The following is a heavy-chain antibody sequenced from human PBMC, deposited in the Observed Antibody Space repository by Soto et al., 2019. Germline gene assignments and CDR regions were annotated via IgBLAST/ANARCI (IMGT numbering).Heavy chain of an antibody. CDR1: GFTFSSYG. CDR2: ISYDGSNK. V-gene: IGHV3-30*18. D-gene: IGHD1-26*01. CDR3: AKDWGEVGAFHY. J-gene: IGHJ4*02. Sequence: QVQLVESGGGVVQPGRSLRLSCAASGFTFSSYGMHWVRQAPGKGLEWVAVISYDGSNKYYADSVKGRFTISRDNSKNTLYLQMNILRAEDTAVYYCAKDWGEVGAFHYWGQGTLVTVSS.